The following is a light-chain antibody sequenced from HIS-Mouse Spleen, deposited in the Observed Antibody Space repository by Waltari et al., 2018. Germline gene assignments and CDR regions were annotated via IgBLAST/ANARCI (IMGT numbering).Light chain of an antibody. CDR1: QSGSSN. J-gene: IGKJ5*01. CDR2: GAS. V-gene: IGKV3-15*01. CDR3: QQYNNWPIKNIT. Sequence: EIVMTQSPATLSVSPGERATLSCRASQSGSSNLAWYQQKPGQAPRLLIYGASTRATGIPARFSGSGSGTEFTLTISSLQSEDFAVYYCQQYNNWPIKNITFGQGTRLEIK.